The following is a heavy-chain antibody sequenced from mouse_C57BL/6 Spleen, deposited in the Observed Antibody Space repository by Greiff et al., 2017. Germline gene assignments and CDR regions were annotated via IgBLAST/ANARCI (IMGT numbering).Heavy chain of an antibody. D-gene: IGHD1-1*01. Sequence: QVQLQQPGAELVKPGASVKLSCKASGYTFTSYWMHWVKQRPGRGLEWIGRIDPNSGGTKYNEKVKSKATLTVDKHSSTAYMQLSSLTSEDSAVYYCARVRYYYGSSYRPYAMDYWGQGTSVTVSS. CDR2: IDPNSGGT. CDR3: ARVRYYYGSSYRPYAMDY. V-gene: IGHV1-72*01. CDR1: GYTFTSYW. J-gene: IGHJ4*01.